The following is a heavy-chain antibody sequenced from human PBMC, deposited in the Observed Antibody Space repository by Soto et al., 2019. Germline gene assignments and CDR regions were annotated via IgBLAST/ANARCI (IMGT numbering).Heavy chain of an antibody. CDR2: IWYDGSNK. D-gene: IGHD2-15*01. Sequence: GGSLRLSCAASGFTFSSYGMHWVRQAPGKGLEWVAVIWYDGSNKYYADSVKGRFTISRDNSKNTLYLQMNSLRAEDTAVYYCARDNLGYCSGGSCYSGAEYFQHWGQGTLVTVSS. CDR1: GFTFSSYG. V-gene: IGHV3-33*01. CDR3: ARDNLGYCSGGSCYSGAEYFQH. J-gene: IGHJ1*01.